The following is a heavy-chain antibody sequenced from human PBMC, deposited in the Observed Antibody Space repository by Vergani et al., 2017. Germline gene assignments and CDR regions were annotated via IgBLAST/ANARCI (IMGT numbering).Heavy chain of an antibody. CDR2: ISAYNGNT. Sequence: QVQLVQSGAEVKKPGASVKVSCKASGYTFTSYGISWVRQAPGQGLEWMGWISAYNGNTNNAQKFQGRVTITADESTSTAYMELSSLRSEDTAVYYCASYSLTYYDFWSGYYTKAPPTGHTYYYGMDVWGQGTTVTVSS. J-gene: IGHJ6*02. V-gene: IGHV1-18*01. CDR3: ASYSLTYYDFWSGYYTKAPPTGHTYYYGMDV. D-gene: IGHD3-3*01. CDR1: GYTFTSYG.